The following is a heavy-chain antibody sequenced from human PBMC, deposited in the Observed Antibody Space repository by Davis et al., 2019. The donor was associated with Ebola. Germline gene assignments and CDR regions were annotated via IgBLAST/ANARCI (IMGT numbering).Heavy chain of an antibody. V-gene: IGHV1-3*01. CDR1: GYTFTSYA. CDR3: ARDREGDYSFDY. Sequence: ASVNVSCKASGYTFTSYAMHWVRQAPGQRLEWMGWINAGNGNTKYSQKFQGRVTITRDTSASTAYMELSSLRSEDTSVYYCARDREGDYSFDYWGQGTLVTVSS. D-gene: IGHD1-26*01. CDR2: INAGNGNT. J-gene: IGHJ4*02.